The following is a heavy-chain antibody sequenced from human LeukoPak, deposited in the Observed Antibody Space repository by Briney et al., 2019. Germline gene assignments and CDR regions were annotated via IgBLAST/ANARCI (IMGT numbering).Heavy chain of an antibody. Sequence: GGSLRLSCAVSRFAFSTYAMTWVRQAPGQGLEYVSTISSNGADTYYADSVKGRFTVSRDNSKNTLYLQMTSLRVEDTAVYYCANYRKPQGLDYWGQGTLVTVSS. J-gene: IGHJ4*02. CDR3: ANYRKPQGLDY. V-gene: IGHV3-23*01. CDR2: ISSNGADT. D-gene: IGHD1-14*01. CDR1: RFAFSTYA.